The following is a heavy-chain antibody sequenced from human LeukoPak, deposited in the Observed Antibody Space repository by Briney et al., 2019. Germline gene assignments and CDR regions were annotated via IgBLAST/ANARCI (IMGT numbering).Heavy chain of an antibody. CDR3: AREFVEYQLPYYYMDV. Sequence: GGSLRLSCAASGFTVSSNYMSWVRQAPGKGLEWVSVIYSGGSTYYADSVKGRFTISRGNSKNTLYLQMNSLRAEDTAVYYCAREFVEYQLPYYYMDVWGKGTTVTVSS. D-gene: IGHD2-2*01. CDR1: GFTVSSNY. V-gene: IGHV3-53*01. CDR2: IYSGGST. J-gene: IGHJ6*03.